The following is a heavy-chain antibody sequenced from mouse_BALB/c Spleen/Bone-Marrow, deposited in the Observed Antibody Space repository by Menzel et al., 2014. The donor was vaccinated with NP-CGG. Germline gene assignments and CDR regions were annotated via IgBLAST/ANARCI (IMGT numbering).Heavy chain of an antibody. CDR3: ARVYGWYFDA. V-gene: IGHV5-6-3*01. CDR1: GFTFSSYG. D-gene: IGHD1-1*01. J-gene: IGHJ1*01. Sequence: EVKLMESGGGLVQPGGSLKLSCVASGFTFSSYGTSWVRQTPDKRLELVATINNNGGSTYYPDSVKGQFTISRDNAKNTLYLQMSSLKSEDTAMYYCARVYGWYFDAWGAGTTVTVSS. CDR2: INNNGGST.